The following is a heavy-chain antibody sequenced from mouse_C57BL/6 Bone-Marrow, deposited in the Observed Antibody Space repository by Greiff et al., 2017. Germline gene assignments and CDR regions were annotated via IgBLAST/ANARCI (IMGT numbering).Heavy chain of an antibody. CDR3: ARGGKAAWFAY. CDR1: GYTFTDYY. Sequence: VQLQQSGPELVKPGASVKISCKASGYTFTDYYMNWVKQSHGKSLEWIGDINPNNGGTSYNQKFKGKATLTVDKSSSTAYMELRSLTSEDSAVYYCARGGKAAWFAYWGQGTLVTVSA. J-gene: IGHJ3*01. V-gene: IGHV1-26*01. D-gene: IGHD1-3*01. CDR2: INPNNGGT.